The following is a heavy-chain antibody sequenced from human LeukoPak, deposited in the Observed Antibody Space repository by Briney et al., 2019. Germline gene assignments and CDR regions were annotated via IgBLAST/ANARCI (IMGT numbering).Heavy chain of an antibody. CDR2: ISYDGSNK. J-gene: IGHJ5*02. CDR1: GFTFSSYA. CDR3: AKDQIAAAGNRFNWFDP. Sequence: PGRSLRLSCAASGFTFSSYAMHWVRQAPGKGLEWVAVISYDGSNKYYADSVKGRFTISRDNSKNTLYLQMNSLRAEDTAVYYCAKDQIAAAGNRFNWFDPWGQGTLVTVSS. V-gene: IGHV3-30-3*01. D-gene: IGHD6-13*01.